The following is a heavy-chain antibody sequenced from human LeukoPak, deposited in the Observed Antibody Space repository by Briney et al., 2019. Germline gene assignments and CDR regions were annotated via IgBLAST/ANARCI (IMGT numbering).Heavy chain of an antibody. CDR1: GGSISSSSYY. J-gene: IGHJ4*02. Sequence: PSETLSLTCTVSGGSISSSSYYWGWIRQPPGKGLEWIGYIYYSGNTNYNPSLKSRVTISVDTSKNQFSLKLTSVTAADTAVYYCARASRGHDYWGQGTLVTVSS. D-gene: IGHD3-10*01. CDR3: ARASRGHDY. CDR2: IYYSGNT. V-gene: IGHV4-61*05.